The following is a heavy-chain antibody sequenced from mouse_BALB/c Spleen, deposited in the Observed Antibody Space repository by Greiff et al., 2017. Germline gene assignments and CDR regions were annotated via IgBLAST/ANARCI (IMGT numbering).Heavy chain of an antibody. CDR3: TRPLSWDVGGYAMDY. CDR2: IRLKSNNYAT. Sequence: EVQGVESGGGLVQPGGSMKLSCVASGFTFSNYWMNWVRQSPEKGLEWVAEIRLKSNNYATHYAESVKGRFTISRDDSKSSVYLQMNNLRAEDTGIYYCTRPLSWDVGGYAMDYWGQGTSVTVSS. J-gene: IGHJ4*01. D-gene: IGHD4-1*01. CDR1: GFTFSNYW. V-gene: IGHV6-6*02.